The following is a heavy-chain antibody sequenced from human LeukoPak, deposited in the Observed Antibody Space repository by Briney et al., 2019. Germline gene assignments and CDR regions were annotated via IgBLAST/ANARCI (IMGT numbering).Heavy chain of an antibody. V-gene: IGHV7-4-1*02. CDR3: ARGRGYGDYHFDY. CDR2: INTNTGNP. J-gene: IGHJ4*02. Sequence: ASVKVSCKASGYTFSSYAMNWVRQAPGQGLEWMGWINTNTGNPTYAQAFTGPFVLSLDTSVSTAYLQISSLKAEGTAVYYCARGRGYGDYHFDYWGRGILVTVSS. D-gene: IGHD4-17*01. CDR1: GYTFSSYA.